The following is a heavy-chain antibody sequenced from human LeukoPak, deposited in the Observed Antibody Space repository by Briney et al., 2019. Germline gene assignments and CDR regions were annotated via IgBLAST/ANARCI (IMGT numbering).Heavy chain of an antibody. Sequence: ASVKVSCKASGYTFTSYYMHWVRQAPGQGLEWMGIINPSGGSTSYAQKFQGRVTITADESTSTAYMELSSLRSEDTAVYYCARDPHYYDSSGYRGYAFDIWGQGTMVTVSS. CDR3: ARDPHYYDSSGYRGYAFDI. CDR1: GYTFTSYY. D-gene: IGHD3-22*01. CDR2: INPSGGST. J-gene: IGHJ3*02. V-gene: IGHV1-46*01.